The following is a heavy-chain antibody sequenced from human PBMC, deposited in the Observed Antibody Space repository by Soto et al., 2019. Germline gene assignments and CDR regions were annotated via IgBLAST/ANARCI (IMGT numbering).Heavy chain of an antibody. Sequence: QVQLVQSGAEVKNPGASVKVSCKASGYTVTRYCIGWARQAHGQGLEWMGWINTYNGNTNYAQNVQGRVTLTTDTSTSTAYMELRSLRSNDTAIYYCAMVDVYVTPSPQDVWGQGTTVIVSS. V-gene: IGHV1-18*01. D-gene: IGHD3-16*01. CDR1: GYTVTRYC. CDR3: AMVDVYVTPSPQDV. CDR2: INTYNGNT. J-gene: IGHJ6*02.